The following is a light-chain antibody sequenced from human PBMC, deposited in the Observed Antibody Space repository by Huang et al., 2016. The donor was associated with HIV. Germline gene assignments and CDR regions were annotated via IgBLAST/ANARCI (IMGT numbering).Light chain of an antibody. CDR1: QRISNN. CDR3: QQDNNWSPEET. V-gene: IGKV3-15*01. J-gene: IGKJ3*01. CDR2: GAS. Sequence: EIVMTQSPATLSVSPGERATLSCRASQRISNNLAWYQQKPGQAPRLLIYGASTRATGSPARFTGSVSGTVFTLTINSLHAEEFAVYYCQQDNNWSPEETFGQGTQVDMK.